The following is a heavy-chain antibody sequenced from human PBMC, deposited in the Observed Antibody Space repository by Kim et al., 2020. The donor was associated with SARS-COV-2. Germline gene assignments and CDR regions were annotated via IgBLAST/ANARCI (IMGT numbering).Heavy chain of an antibody. V-gene: IGHV3-11*06. J-gene: IGHJ3*02. D-gene: IGHD3-3*01. CDR3: ARDFTIFGVVSDAFDI. Sequence: SVQGRFTISRDNAKDSMYLPMNSLRAEDSAVYYCARDFTIFGVVSDAFDIWGQGTMVTVSS.